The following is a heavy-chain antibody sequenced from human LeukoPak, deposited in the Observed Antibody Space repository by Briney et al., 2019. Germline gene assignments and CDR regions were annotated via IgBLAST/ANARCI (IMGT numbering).Heavy chain of an antibody. V-gene: IGHV3-23*01. J-gene: IGHJ4*02. Sequence: GGSLRLSCAASGFTFSSYAMSWVRQAPGKGLEWVSAISGSGGSTYYADSVKDRLTISRDNSKNTLYLQMNSLRAEDTAVYYCAKDSELRFLGWLFYWGQGTLVTVSS. CDR2: ISGSGGST. CDR1: GFTFSSYA. CDR3: AKDSELRFLGWLFY. D-gene: IGHD3-3*01.